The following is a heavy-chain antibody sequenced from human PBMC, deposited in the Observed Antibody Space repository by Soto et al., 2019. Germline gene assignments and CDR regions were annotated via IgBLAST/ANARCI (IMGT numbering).Heavy chain of an antibody. V-gene: IGHV4-31*03. CDR2: IYYSGST. CDR3: ASSGGDLYYDSSGYYPY. J-gene: IGHJ4*02. Sequence: PSETLSLTCTVSGGSISSGGYYWSWIRQHPGKGLEWIGYIYYSGSTYYNPSLKSRVTISVDTSKNQFSLKLSSVTAADTAVYYCASSGGDLYYDSSGYYPYWGQGTLVTVSS. CDR1: GGSISSGGYY. D-gene: IGHD3-22*01.